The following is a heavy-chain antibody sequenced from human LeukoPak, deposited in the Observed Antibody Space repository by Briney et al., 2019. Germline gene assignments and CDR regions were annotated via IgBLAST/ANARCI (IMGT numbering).Heavy chain of an antibody. CDR3: AKDYGPLSSY. CDR1: GFTFSSSA. CDR2: ISGSGGST. Sequence: GGSLRLSCAASGFTFSSSAMSWVRQAPGKGLEWVSAISGSGGSTYYADSVKGRFTISRDNSKNALYLQMNSLRAEDTALYCCAKDYGPLSSYWGQGTLVTVSS. V-gene: IGHV3-23*01. D-gene: IGHD4-17*01. J-gene: IGHJ4*02.